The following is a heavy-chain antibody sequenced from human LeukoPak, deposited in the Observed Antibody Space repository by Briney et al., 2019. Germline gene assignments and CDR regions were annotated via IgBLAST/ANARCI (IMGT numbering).Heavy chain of an antibody. Sequence: PGGYLRLSCAASGFTFSIYWMHWVRQAPGKGLMWVSRINSDGSSTTYADSVKGRFTISRDNAKNTLYLQMNSLRAEDTAVYYCARDSSGGGGYWGQGTLVTVSS. CDR3: ARDSSGGGGY. D-gene: IGHD6-19*01. CDR1: GFTFSIYW. CDR2: INSDGSST. V-gene: IGHV3-74*01. J-gene: IGHJ4*02.